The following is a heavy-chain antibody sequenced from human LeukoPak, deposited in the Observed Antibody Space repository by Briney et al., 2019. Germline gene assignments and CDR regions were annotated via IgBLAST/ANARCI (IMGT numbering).Heavy chain of an antibody. CDR2: IIPLFGTA. CDR1: VGTFSSYA. V-gene: IGHV1-69*06. D-gene: IGHD3-9*01. Sequence: SVKVSCKASVGTFSSYAISWVRQAPGQGREWMGGIIPLFGTANYAQTFQGRVTNTADKSTSTTYMALSSLRAEDTAVDYCAKVHYEILTGPPFDDYGMEVWGKRTTVTVS. J-gene: IGHJ6*04. CDR3: AKVHYEILTGPPFDDYGMEV.